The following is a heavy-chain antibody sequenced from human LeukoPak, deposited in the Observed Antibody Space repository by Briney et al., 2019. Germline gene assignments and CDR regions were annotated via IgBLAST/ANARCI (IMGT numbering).Heavy chain of an antibody. CDR2: INPNSGGT. Sequence: GASVKVSCKAPGYTFTGYYMHWVRQAPGQGLEWMGWINPNSGGTNYAQKFQGRVTMTRDTSISTAYMELSRLRSDDTAVYYCARAGGPEYYYGMDVWGQGTTVTVSS. CDR3: ARAGGPEYYYGMDV. J-gene: IGHJ6*02. V-gene: IGHV1-2*02. CDR1: GYTFTGYY. D-gene: IGHD4-23*01.